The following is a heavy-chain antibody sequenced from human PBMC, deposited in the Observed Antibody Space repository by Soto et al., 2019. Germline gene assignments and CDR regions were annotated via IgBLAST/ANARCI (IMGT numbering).Heavy chain of an antibody. CDR2: ISWNIDSI. CDR3: TKVGGLYDFWSGPLHFDL. CDR1: GFIFDDFA. V-gene: IGHV3-9*01. D-gene: IGHD3-3*01. Sequence: EAQLVESGGGLVQPGRSLRLSCAGSGFIFDDFAIHWVRQAPGKGLEWVSGISWNIDSIGYADSVKGRFTISRDNAKNSLYLQMNSLRVEDTALYYCTKVGGLYDFWSGPLHFDLWGQGTLVTVSS. J-gene: IGHJ4*02.